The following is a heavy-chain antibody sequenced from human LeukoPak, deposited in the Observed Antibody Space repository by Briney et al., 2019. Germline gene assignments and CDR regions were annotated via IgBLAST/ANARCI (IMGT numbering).Heavy chain of an antibody. CDR2: IDWDDDK. CDR1: GFSLSTSGMC. V-gene: IGHV2-70*01. J-gene: IGHJ4*02. D-gene: IGHD6-13*01. CDR3: ARIEEYSSSWYYFDY. Sequence: SGPTLVNPTQTLTLTCTFSGFSLSTSGMCVSWIRQPPGKALEWLALIDWDDDKYYSTSLKTRLTISKDTSKNQVILTMTNMDPVDTATYYCARIEEYSSSWYYFDYWGQGTLVTVSS.